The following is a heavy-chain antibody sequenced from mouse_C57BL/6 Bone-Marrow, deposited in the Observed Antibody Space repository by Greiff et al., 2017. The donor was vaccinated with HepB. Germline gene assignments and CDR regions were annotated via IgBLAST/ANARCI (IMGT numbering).Heavy chain of an antibody. D-gene: IGHD2-4*01. CDR3: AIYDYDGAWFAY. Sequence: QVQLQQPGAELVKPGASVKLSCKASGYTFTSYWMQWVKQRPGQGLEWIGEIDPSDSYTNYNQKFKGKATLTVDTSSSTAYMQLSSLTSEDSAVYYCAIYDYDGAWFAYWGQGTLVTVSA. CDR1: GYTFTSYW. CDR2: IDPSDSYT. J-gene: IGHJ3*01. V-gene: IGHV1-50*01.